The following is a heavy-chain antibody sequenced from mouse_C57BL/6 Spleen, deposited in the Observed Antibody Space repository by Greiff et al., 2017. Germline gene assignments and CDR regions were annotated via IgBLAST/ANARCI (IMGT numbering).Heavy chain of an antibody. CDR3: AREGYDSWFAY. CDR1: GCTFTGYW. CDR2: ILPGSGST. D-gene: IGHD2-2*01. Sequence: QVQLQQSGAELMKPGASVKLSCKATGCTFTGYWIEWVKQRPGHGLEWIGEILPGSGSTNYNEKFKGKATFTADTSSNTAYMQLSSLTTEDSAIYYCAREGYDSWFAYWGQGTLVTVSA. V-gene: IGHV1-9*01. J-gene: IGHJ3*01.